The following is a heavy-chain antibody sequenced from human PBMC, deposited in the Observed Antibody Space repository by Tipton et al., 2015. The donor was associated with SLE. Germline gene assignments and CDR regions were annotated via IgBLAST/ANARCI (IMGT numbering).Heavy chain of an antibody. Sequence: LRLSCTVSGGSISSSSYYWGWIRQPPGKGLEWIGSIYYSGSTYYTPSLKSRVSISVDTSKNQFSLRLNSVTAADTAVFYCARHGWQQLDRDGFDFWDQGTLVTVSS. D-gene: IGHD6-13*01. CDR1: GGSISSSSYY. V-gene: IGHV4-39*01. CDR3: ARHGWQQLDRDGFDF. J-gene: IGHJ4*02. CDR2: IYYSGST.